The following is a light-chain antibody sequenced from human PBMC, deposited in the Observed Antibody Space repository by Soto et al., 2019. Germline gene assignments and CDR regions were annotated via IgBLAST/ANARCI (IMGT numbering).Light chain of an antibody. Sequence: EIVLPQSHATLSLSPGERATLSCRASQSVSSYLAWYQQKPGQAPRLLIYDASNRATGIPARFSGSGSGTDFTLTISSLEPEDFAVYYCQQRSNWLWTFGQGTKVDI. V-gene: IGKV3-11*01. CDR1: QSVSSY. J-gene: IGKJ1*01. CDR2: DAS. CDR3: QQRSNWLWT.